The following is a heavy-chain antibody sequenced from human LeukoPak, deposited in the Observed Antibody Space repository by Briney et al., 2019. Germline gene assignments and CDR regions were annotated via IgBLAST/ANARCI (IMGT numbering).Heavy chain of an antibody. V-gene: IGHV4-31*03. Sequence: SETLSLTCTLSGRSISSGGYYWSWIRQHPGKGLEWIGYIYYSGSTYYNPSLKSRVTISVDTSKSQFCLKLSSVTAADTAVYYCARGGRGKSGFDYWGQGTLVTVSS. CDR1: GRSISSGGYY. CDR3: ARGGRGKSGFDY. D-gene: IGHD2-15*01. CDR2: IYYSGST. J-gene: IGHJ4*02.